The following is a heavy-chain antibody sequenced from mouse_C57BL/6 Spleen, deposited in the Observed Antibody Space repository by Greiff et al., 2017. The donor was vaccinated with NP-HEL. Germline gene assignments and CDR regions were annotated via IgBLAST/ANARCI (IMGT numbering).Heavy chain of an antibody. Sequence: QVQLQQPGAELVKPGASVKLSCKASGYTFTSYWMQWVKQRPGQGLEWIGEIDPSDSYTNYNQKFKGKATLTVDTYSSTAYMQLSSLTSEDSAVYYCARPKFNYAMDYWGQGTSVTVSS. CDR1: GYTFTSYW. V-gene: IGHV1-50*01. CDR3: ARPKFNYAMDY. D-gene: IGHD1-3*01. CDR2: IDPSDSYT. J-gene: IGHJ4*01.